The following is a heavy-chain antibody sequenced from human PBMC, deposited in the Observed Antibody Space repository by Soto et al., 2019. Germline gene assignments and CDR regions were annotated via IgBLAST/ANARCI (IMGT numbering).Heavy chain of an antibody. V-gene: IGHV4-30-4*01. Sequence: SETLSLTCTVSGASISRSDYYWSWIRQPPGGGLEWIGYILNSGSVYYNPSLVSRLTMSIHSPKNQFSLNLNSVTAADTAVYFCASELSGYSYGPGEVYWGQGILVTVSS. CDR3: ASELSGYSYGPGEVY. D-gene: IGHD5-18*01. J-gene: IGHJ4*02. CDR2: ILNSGSV. CDR1: GASISRSDYY.